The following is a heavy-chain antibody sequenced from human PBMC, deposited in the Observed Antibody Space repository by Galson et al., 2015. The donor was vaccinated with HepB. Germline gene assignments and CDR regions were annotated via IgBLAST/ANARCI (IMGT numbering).Heavy chain of an antibody. CDR2: ISTDIDNT. Sequence: SVKVSCKASGYTFTNYGISWVRQAPGQGLEWMGWISTDIDNTNYPQKLQGRVTMTTDTSTSTAYMELRSLRSDDTAVYFCARDSYYGVVIAHDAFDIWGQGTRVTVSS. J-gene: IGHJ3*02. CDR3: ARDSYYGVVIAHDAFDI. V-gene: IGHV1-18*01. D-gene: IGHD3-3*01. CDR1: GYTFTNYG.